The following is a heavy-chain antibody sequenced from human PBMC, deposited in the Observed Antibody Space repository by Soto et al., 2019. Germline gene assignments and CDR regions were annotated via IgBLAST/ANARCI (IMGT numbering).Heavy chain of an antibody. V-gene: IGHV3-33*01. Sequence: TAVEVTGCGFGMHRILPTTGKGLEWVAVIWSDGSEKFYAGSVKGRFTISRDNSKNKVYLQMNTLSAEDTAMYYCARALFPDEDISAMDFWGHGTAVTVSS. J-gene: IGHJ6*02. CDR2: IWSDGSEK. CDR1: EVTGCGFG. D-gene: IGHD2-15*01. CDR3: ARALFPDEDISAMDF.